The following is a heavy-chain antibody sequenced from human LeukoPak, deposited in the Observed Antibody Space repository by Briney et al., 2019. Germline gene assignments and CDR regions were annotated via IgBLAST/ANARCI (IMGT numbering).Heavy chain of an antibody. V-gene: IGHV4-39*01. Sequence: PSETLSLTCTVSGGSISSSSYYWGWIRQPPGKGLERIGSIYYSGSTYYNPSLKSRVTISVDTSTNQFSLKLSSVTAADTAVYYCARRTRWLLGAFDIWGQGTMVTVSS. CDR2: IYYSGST. D-gene: IGHD3-22*01. J-gene: IGHJ3*02. CDR3: ARRTRWLLGAFDI. CDR1: GGSISSSSYY.